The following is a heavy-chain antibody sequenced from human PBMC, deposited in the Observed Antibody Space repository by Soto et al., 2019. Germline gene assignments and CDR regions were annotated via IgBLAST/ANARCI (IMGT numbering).Heavy chain of an antibody. Sequence: QAQVIQSGAQLTQPGASVKVSCETSGYPLPTYGLSWVRQAPGQGLEWMGWIVGDSGNTVYAQKFQGRVTMYRDTSTSTGYMELRRLTSDDSALYYCATVSGYGSGSRRFDFWCQGTLVSVSS. J-gene: IGHJ4*02. CDR2: IVGDSGNT. CDR3: ATVSGYGSGSRRFDF. V-gene: IGHV1-18*01. D-gene: IGHD3-10*01. CDR1: GYPLPTYG.